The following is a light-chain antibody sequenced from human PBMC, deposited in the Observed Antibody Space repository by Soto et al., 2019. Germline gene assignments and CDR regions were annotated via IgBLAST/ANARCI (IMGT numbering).Light chain of an antibody. J-gene: IGKJ4*01. Sequence: EIVMTQSPATLSVSPGERATLSCRASQSVSSNLAWYQQKPGQAPRLLIYGASTRATGIPARFSGSGSGTEFTLTLSSLQSEDFAVYYCQQYNNWPPLTFGGGPKVEIK. CDR2: GAS. CDR3: QQYNNWPPLT. CDR1: QSVSSN. V-gene: IGKV3-15*01.